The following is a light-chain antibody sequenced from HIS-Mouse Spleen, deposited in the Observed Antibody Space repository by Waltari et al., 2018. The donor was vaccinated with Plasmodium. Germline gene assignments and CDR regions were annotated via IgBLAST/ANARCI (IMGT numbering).Light chain of an antibody. V-gene: IGKV3-15*01. J-gene: IGKJ2*01. CDR2: GAS. CDR3: QQYNNWPPYT. Sequence: EIVMTQSPATLSVSPGERATLSCRASQSVSSNLAWYQQKPGHAPRLLFYGASTSATGIPARLSGSGSGTEFTLTISSLQSEDFAVYYCQQYNNWPPYTFGQGTKLEIK. CDR1: QSVSSN.